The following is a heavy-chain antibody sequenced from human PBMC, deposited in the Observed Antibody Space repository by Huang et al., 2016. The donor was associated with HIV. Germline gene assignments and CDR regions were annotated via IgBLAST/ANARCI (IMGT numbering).Heavy chain of an antibody. CDR2: INPIGRS. D-gene: IGHD3-22*01. J-gene: IGHJ4*02. Sequence: QVQLQESGPGLVKPSETLSLTCTVSDGSISSHFWSWIRQPPGKGLEWIATINPIGRSNYNPSLESRVTLSKDSSKEQLSLILQSVTAADTAVYYCARDGAYQYDSRAYYRDFWGQGTLVTVSS. CDR3: ARDGAYQYDSRAYYRDF. CDR1: DGSISSHF. V-gene: IGHV4-59*11.